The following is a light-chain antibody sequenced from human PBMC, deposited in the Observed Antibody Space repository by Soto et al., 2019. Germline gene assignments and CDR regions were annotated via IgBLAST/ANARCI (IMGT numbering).Light chain of an antibody. Sequence: QSALTQPRSVSGSPGQSVTISCTGTSSDVGGYDYVSWYQQHPGKAPELMIYDVSKRPSGVPDRFSGSKSGNTASLTISGLQAEDEGDYYCCSHAGRHTLRVFGGGTKRTVL. CDR2: DVS. CDR3: CSHAGRHTLRV. V-gene: IGLV2-11*01. CDR1: SSDVGGYDY. J-gene: IGLJ2*01.